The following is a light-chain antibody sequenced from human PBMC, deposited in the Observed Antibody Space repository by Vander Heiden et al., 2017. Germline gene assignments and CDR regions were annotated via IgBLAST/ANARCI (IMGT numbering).Light chain of an antibody. CDR1: SRNIGSYS. Sequence: QSVLTPPPSASGTPGPRVTIFCSGGSRNIGSYSVTWYQQLPETSPKLLIYENIHRPSGVPDRFSGSKSGTSASLAISGLQSEDEATYYCAAWDGSLNGVVFGGGTKVTVL. J-gene: IGLJ2*01. V-gene: IGLV1-44*01. CDR3: AAWDGSLNGVV. CDR2: ENI.